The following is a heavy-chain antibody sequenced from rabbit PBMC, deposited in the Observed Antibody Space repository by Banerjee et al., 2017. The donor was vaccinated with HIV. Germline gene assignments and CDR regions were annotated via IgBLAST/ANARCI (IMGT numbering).Heavy chain of an antibody. D-gene: IGHD4-1*01. CDR2: INSSSRNV. J-gene: IGHJ4*01. V-gene: IGHV1S45*01. CDR3: ARDLAGVIGWNFNL. Sequence: QEQLEESGGDLVKPEGSLTLCCTESGFSPSSGSMSWVRQAPGKGLEWIGCINSSSRNVVYASWATGRFTISKTSSTTVTLQMTSLTAADTATYLCARDLAGVIGWNFNLWGPGTLVTVS. CDR1: GFSPSSGSM.